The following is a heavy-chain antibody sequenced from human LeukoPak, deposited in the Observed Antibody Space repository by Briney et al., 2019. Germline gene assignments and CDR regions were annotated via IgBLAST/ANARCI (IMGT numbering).Heavy chain of an antibody. V-gene: IGHV3-21*01. Sequence: PGGSLRLSCAASGFTFSSCSMNWVRQAPGKGLEWVSSISSSSSYIYYADSVKGRFTISRDNAKNSLYLQMNSLRAEDTAVYYCARDAGGMVATLFGDYWGQGTLVTVSS. D-gene: IGHD5-12*01. CDR2: ISSSSSYI. CDR1: GFTFSSCS. CDR3: ARDAGGMVATLFGDY. J-gene: IGHJ4*02.